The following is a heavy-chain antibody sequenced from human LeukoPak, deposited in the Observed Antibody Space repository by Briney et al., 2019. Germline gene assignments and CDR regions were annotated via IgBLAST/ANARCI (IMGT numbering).Heavy chain of an antibody. Sequence: GGSLRLSCAASGFTFSSYWMHWVRQAPGEGLVWVSRINTDGSSTIYAGSVKGRFTISRDNAKNTLYLQMNSLRAEDTAVYYCARGYVGIDYWGQGTLVTVSS. D-gene: IGHD2-2*01. CDR1: GFTFSSYW. V-gene: IGHV3-74*01. CDR3: ARGYVGIDY. J-gene: IGHJ4*02. CDR2: INTDGSST.